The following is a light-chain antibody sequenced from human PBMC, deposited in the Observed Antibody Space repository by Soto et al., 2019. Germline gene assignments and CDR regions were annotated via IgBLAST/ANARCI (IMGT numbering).Light chain of an antibody. CDR3: QQYGNSLYT. V-gene: IGKV3D-15*01. CDR2: DAS. CDR1: QSVSIL. J-gene: IGKJ5*01. Sequence: EIVMTQSPATLSVSPGERATPSCRASQSVSILLAWYQQKPGQAPRLLIYDASNRATGITARFSGSGSGTDFTLTISRLEPEDSAVYYCQQYGNSLYTFGQGTRLDIK.